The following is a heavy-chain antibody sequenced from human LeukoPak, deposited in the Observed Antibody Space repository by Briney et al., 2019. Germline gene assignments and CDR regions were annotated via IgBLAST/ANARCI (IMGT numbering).Heavy chain of an antibody. D-gene: IGHD2-2*03. J-gene: IGHJ4*02. CDR2: ISGSGPYT. CDR1: GFTFSNYA. CDR3: AKHGYCSGISCFFYF. Sequence: GGSLRLSCAASGFTFSNYAMSWVRQAPGKGLEWVSGISGSGPYTFYTDSVKGRFTISRDSSKNTLYLQMNSLRVEDTALYYCAKHGYCSGISCFFYFWGQGTLVTVSS. V-gene: IGHV3-23*01.